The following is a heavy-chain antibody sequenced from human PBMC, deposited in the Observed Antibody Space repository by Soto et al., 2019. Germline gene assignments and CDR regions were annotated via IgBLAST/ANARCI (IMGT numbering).Heavy chain of an antibody. Sequence: ASVKVSCKAPGDTFTSYYLNWVRQAPGQGLEWMGVINPHGGSTKYAQKFQGRITMTRDTSRSTVYMELSSLRSDDTAIYYCARSPGGNLGIIIEGSNCFDTWGQGTLVTVSS. D-gene: IGHD1-1*01. J-gene: IGHJ5*02. CDR3: ARSPGGNLGIIIEGSNCFDT. V-gene: IGHV1-46*01. CDR1: GDTFTSYY. CDR2: INPHGGST.